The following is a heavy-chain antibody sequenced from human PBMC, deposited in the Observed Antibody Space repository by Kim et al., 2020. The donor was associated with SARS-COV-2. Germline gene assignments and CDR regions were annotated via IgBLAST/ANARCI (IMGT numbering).Heavy chain of an antibody. CDR1: GGSFSGYY. J-gene: IGHJ4*02. CDR3: ARVNGGTRLGYFDY. Sequence: SETLSLTCAVYGGSFSGYYWSWIRQPPGKGLEWIGEINHSGSTNYNPSLKSRVTISVDTSKNQFSLKLSSVTAADTAVYYCARVNGGTRLGYFDYWGQGTLVTVSS. D-gene: IGHD2-15*01. CDR2: INHSGST. V-gene: IGHV4-34*01.